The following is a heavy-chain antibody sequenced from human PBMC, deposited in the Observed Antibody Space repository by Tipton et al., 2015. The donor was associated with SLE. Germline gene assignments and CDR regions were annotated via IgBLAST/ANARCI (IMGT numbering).Heavy chain of an antibody. D-gene: IGHD3-3*01. V-gene: IGHV3-30*03. CDR1: GFSFSSYA. J-gene: IGHJ4*02. Sequence: SLRLSCAASGFSFSSYAMHWVRQAPGKGLEWVAVISYDGSNEYYADSVQGRFTISRDNSKNTLYLQMNSLRAEDTAVYYCARGDSIFGVAPFDYCGQGTLVTVSS. CDR2: ISYDGSNE. CDR3: ARGDSIFGVAPFDY.